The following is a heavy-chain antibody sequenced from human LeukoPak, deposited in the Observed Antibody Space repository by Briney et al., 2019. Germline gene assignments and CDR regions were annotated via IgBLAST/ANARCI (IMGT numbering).Heavy chain of an antibody. D-gene: IGHD4-23*01. CDR2: ISGYNGNT. CDR3: ARGDYGGSADY. J-gene: IGHJ4*02. Sequence: GAPVKVSCKASGYTFNIYGINWVRQAPGQGLEWMGWISGYNGNTKYAQKFQGRVTMTTDTSTSTAYMELRSLRSDDTAVFYCARGDYGGSADYWGQGTLVTVSS. V-gene: IGHV1-18*01. CDR1: GYTFNIYG.